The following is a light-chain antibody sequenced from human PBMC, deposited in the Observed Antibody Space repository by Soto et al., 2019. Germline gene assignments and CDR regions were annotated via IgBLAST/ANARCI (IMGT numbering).Light chain of an antibody. CDR2: DTS. CDR3: QQRYSGPPIT. Sequence: EIVLTQSPATLSLSPGERATLSCSASQSVISYLAWYQQKPGQVPRLLIYDTSNRATGIPARFSGSGSGTDFTLTISSLEPEDFAVYYCQQRYSGPPITFGQGTRLEIK. V-gene: IGKV3-11*01. CDR1: QSVISY. J-gene: IGKJ5*01.